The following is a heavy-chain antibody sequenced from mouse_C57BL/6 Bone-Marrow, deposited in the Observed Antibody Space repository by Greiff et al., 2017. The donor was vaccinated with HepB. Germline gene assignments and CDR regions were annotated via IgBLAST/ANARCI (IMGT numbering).Heavy chain of an antibody. D-gene: IGHD1-1*01. J-gene: IGHJ4*01. CDR1: GYTFTSYW. CDR3: ARDYGSSRDYAMDY. V-gene: IGHV1-59*01. CDR2: IDPSDSYT. Sequence: QVQLQQPGAELVRPGTSVKLSCKASGYTFTSYWMHWVKQRPGQGLEWIGVIDPSDSYTNYNQKFKGKATLTVDTSSSTAYMQLSSLTSEDSAVYYCARDYGSSRDYAMDYWGQGTSVTVSS.